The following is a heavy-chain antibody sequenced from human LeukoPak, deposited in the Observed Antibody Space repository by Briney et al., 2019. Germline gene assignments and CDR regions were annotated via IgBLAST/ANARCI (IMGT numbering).Heavy chain of an antibody. Sequence: GASVKVSCKASGYTFTSYDINWVRQATGQGLEWMGWMNPNSGNTGYAQKFQGRVTMTRNTSISTAYMELSSLRSEDTAVYYCARGRDIVVVPAANYYYYMDVWGKGTTVTVSS. D-gene: IGHD2-2*01. CDR1: GYTFTSYD. CDR2: MNPNSGNT. J-gene: IGHJ6*03. V-gene: IGHV1-8*01. CDR3: ARGRDIVVVPAANYYYYMDV.